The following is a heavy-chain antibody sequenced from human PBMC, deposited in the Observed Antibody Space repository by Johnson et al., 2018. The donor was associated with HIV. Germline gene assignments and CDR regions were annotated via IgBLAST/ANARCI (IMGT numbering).Heavy chain of an antibody. CDR3: ARGSWGSHTGDAFDI. V-gene: IGHV3-20*04. Sequence: VQLVESGGGVERPGGSLRLSCATSGFTFDDYGMSWVRQVPGKGLEWVSGITWDGDRTGYADSVKGRFTIARDNAKNSLYLQMNSLRAEDTALYYCARGSWGSHTGDAFDIWGQGTMVTVPS. CDR1: GFTFDDYG. J-gene: IGHJ3*02. CDR2: ITWDGDRT. D-gene: IGHD3-16*01.